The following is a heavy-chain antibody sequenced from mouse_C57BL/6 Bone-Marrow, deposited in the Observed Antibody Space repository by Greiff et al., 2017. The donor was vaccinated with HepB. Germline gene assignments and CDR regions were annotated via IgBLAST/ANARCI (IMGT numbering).Heavy chain of an antibody. CDR1: GYTFTSYW. CDR2: INPSNGGT. D-gene: IGHD1-1*01. J-gene: IGHJ2*01. Sequence: VQLQQPGTELVKPGASVKLSCKASGYTFTSYWMHWVKQRPGQGLEWIGNINPSNGGTNYNEKFKSKDTLTVDKSSSTAYMQLSSLTSEYSAVYYCAFITTVVAHFDYWGQGTTLTVSS. V-gene: IGHV1-53*01. CDR3: AFITTVVAHFDY.